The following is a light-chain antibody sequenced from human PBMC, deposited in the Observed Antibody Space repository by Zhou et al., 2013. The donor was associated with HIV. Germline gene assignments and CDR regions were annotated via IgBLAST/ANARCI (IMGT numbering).Light chain of an antibody. V-gene: IGKV1-8*01. CDR1: QDINNY. CDR3: QHYYSYPFT. Sequence: IQMTQSPSSLSASVGDRVTITCRASQDINNYLAWYQQKPGKAPKLLIYAASTLQSGVQSRFSGSGSGTDFTLTISCLQSEDFATYYCQHYYSYPFTFGPGTKVDIK. J-gene: IGKJ3*01. CDR2: AAS.